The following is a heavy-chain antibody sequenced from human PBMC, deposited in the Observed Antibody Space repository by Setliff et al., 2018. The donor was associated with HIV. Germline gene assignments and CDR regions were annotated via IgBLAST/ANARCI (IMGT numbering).Heavy chain of an antibody. Sequence: KPSETLSLTCAVYGGSFSGYYWSWIRQPPGKGLEWIGEINHSGSTNYNPSLKSRVTISVDTSKNQFSLKLTSVTAADTAVYYCVTSSSWSSRLNFWGPGMLVTVSS. CDR3: VTSSSWSSRLNF. D-gene: IGHD2-2*01. CDR2: INHSGST. CDR1: GGSFSGYY. V-gene: IGHV4-34*01. J-gene: IGHJ4*02.